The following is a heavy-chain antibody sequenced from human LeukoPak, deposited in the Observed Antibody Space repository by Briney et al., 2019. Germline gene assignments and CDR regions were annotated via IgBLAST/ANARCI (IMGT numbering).Heavy chain of an antibody. V-gene: IGHV1-18*01. D-gene: IGHD3-10*01. CDR1: GYTFISYG. CDR3: ARVGYYSGSGSQRCLDY. CDR2: ISVYDGNT. J-gene: IGHJ4*02. Sequence: ASVKVSCKTSGYTFISYGITWVRQAPGQGLEWMGWISVYDGNTNYAQNLQDRVTTTADTPTSTGYMELRSLRSDDTAVYYCARVGYYSGSGSQRCLDYWGQGTLVTVSS.